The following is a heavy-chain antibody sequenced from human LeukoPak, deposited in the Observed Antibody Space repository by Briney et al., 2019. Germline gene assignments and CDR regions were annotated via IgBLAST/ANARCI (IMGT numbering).Heavy chain of an antibody. CDR2: ASGSGGST. J-gene: IGHJ6*02. Sequence: GGSLRLSCAASGFTFSSYAMSWVRQAPGKGLEWVSSASGSGGSTYYADSVKGRFTISRDNSKNTLYLQMNSLRAEDTAVYYCAKVGDYDFWSGYIYYGMDVWAKGPRSPSP. CDR3: AKVGDYDFWSGYIYYGMDV. CDR1: GFTFSSYA. D-gene: IGHD3-3*01. V-gene: IGHV3-23*01.